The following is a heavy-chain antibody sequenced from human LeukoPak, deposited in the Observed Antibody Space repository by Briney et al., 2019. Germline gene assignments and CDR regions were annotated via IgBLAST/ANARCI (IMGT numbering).Heavy chain of an antibody. J-gene: IGHJ6*03. V-gene: IGHV4-61*02. CDR3: ATGSARYCNSPTCKDYYFYYMDV. CDR1: GGSISTGNDY. CDR2: VSSTGST. Sequence: PSQTLSLTCTVSGGSISTGNDYWNWIRQPAGKELEWIGRVSSTGSTKYNPSLKSRVTISMDTSMNQFSLTLTSVTATDSAIYFCATGSARYCNSPTCKDYYFYYMDVWGKGTTVTVSS. D-gene: IGHD2/OR15-2a*01.